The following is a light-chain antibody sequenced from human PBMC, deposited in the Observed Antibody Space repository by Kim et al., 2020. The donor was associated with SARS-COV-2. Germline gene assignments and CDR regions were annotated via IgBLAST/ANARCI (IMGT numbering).Light chain of an antibody. CDR3: QQYGSSLYT. Sequence: EIVLTQSPGTLSLSPGERATLSCRASQSVTSNYLAWYQQKPGQAPRLLIYGASSRATGIPDRFSGSGSGTDFILTISRLEPEDFAVYYCQQYGSSLYTFGQGTKLEI. CDR1: QSVTSNY. V-gene: IGKV3-20*01. J-gene: IGKJ2*01. CDR2: GAS.